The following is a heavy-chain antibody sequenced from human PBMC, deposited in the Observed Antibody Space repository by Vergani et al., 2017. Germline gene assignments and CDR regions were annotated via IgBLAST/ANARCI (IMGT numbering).Heavy chain of an antibody. CDR3: ARAGWDDSSVWYWGAFDI. J-gene: IGHJ3*02. CDR2: ISYAGSNK. CDR1: RFTFSLYP. V-gene: IGHV3-30-3*01. D-gene: IGHD6-19*01. Sequence: QVQLVESGGGVVQPGRSLRLSCAPSRFTFSLYPMHWVRQAPGKGLEWVAVISYAGSNKYYADSVKGRFTISRDNSKNTLYLQMNSLRAEDTAVYYCARAGWDDSSVWYWGAFDIWGQGTMVTVSS.